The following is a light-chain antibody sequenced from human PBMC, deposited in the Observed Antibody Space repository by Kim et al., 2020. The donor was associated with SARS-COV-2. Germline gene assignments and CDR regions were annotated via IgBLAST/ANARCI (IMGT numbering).Light chain of an antibody. CDR2: GVN. Sequence: QSFPISCLGTSSDIGQFDPVSWYQQHPGNVPKLIIFGVNQRPSGLSYRFFGSKSGNTASLTISGLQADDEAHYYCSSYTNTGPHVLFGGGTKVTVL. CDR3: SSYTNTGPHVL. J-gene: IGLJ3*02. V-gene: IGLV2-23*02. CDR1: SSDIGQFDP.